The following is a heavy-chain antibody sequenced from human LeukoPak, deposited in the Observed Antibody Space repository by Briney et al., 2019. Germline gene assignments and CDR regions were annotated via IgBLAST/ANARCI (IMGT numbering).Heavy chain of an antibody. J-gene: IGHJ5*02. Sequence: PSETLSLTCSVSGGSISGFYWSWFRQPPGKRLEWIGYIHYTGNPDYNPSLNSRVTISVDTPKNQFSLRVTSLTASDTAVYYCARGGWFLDRWGRGTLVTVSS. V-gene: IGHV4-59*08. CDR2: IHYTGNP. D-gene: IGHD6-19*01. CDR3: ARGGWFLDR. CDR1: GGSISGFY.